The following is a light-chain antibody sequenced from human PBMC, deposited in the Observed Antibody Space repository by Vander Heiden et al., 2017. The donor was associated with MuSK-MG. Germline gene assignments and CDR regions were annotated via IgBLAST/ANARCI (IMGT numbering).Light chain of an antibody. V-gene: IGKV3-20*01. CDR3: QQDGSPWT. Sequence: EIVLTQSPGTLSLSPGERATPSCRASQSVSSSYLAWYQQKPGQAPRLLIYGASSRATGIPDRFSGSGSGTDFTFTISRLEPEDFAVYYCQQDGSPWTFGQGTKVEIK. CDR2: GAS. CDR1: QSVSSSY. J-gene: IGKJ1*01.